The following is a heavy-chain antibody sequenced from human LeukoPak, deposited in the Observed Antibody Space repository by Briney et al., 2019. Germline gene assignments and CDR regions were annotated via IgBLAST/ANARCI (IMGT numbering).Heavy chain of an antibody. CDR2: IKQDGSEK. Sequence: PGGSLRLSCAAFGFTFSSYWMSWVRQAPGKGLEWVANIKQDGSEKYYVDSVKGRFTISRDNAKNSLYLQMNSLRAEDTAVYYCARDRLMTDNWFDPWGQGTLVTVSS. J-gene: IGHJ5*02. V-gene: IGHV3-7*01. CDR3: ARDRLMTDNWFDP. D-gene: IGHD2-21*02. CDR1: GFTFSSYW.